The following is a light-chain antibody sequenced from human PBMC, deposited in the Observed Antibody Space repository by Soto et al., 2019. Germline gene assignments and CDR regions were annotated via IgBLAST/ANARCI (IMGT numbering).Light chain of an antibody. J-gene: IGKJ4*01. Sequence: AIRMTQSPSSLSASTGDRVTITCRASQGISSYLAWYQQKPGKAPKLLIYAASTLQSGVPSRFSGSGSGTDFTLTISCLQSEDFATYYCQQSYSTPPTFGGGTKVDIK. CDR1: QGISSY. V-gene: IGKV1-8*01. CDR2: AAS. CDR3: QQSYSTPPT.